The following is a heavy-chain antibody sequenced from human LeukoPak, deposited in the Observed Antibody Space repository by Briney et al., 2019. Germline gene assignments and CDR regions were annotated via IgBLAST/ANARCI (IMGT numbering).Heavy chain of an antibody. CDR1: GASISSSNW. V-gene: IGHV4-4*02. Sequence: SGTLSLTCAVSGASISSSNWWTWVRQSPGKGLEWIGEIYHSGSTNYNPSLKSRVTISVDKSKNQFSLKLSSVTAADTAVYYCARVYGGILTGYYGFDYWGQGTLVTVSS. J-gene: IGHJ4*02. D-gene: IGHD3-9*01. CDR2: IYHSGST. CDR3: ARVYGGILTGYYGFDY.